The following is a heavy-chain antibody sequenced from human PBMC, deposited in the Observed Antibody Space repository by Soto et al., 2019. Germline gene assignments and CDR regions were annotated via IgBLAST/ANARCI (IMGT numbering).Heavy chain of an antibody. Sequence: GGSLRLSCAAFGFTFSSYGMHWVRQAPGKGLEWVAVIWYDGSNKYYADSVKGRFTISRDNSKNTLYLQMNSLRAEDTAVYYCERETYYGSGIPWFDPWGQGTLVTVSS. CDR2: IWYDGSNK. CDR1: GFTFSSYG. V-gene: IGHV3-33*01. J-gene: IGHJ5*02. CDR3: ERETYYGSGIPWFDP. D-gene: IGHD3-10*01.